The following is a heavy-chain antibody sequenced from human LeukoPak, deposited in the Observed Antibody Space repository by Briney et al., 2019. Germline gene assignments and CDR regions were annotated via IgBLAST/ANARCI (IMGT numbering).Heavy chain of an antibody. V-gene: IGHV4-30-2*01. D-gene: IGHD3-22*01. CDR1: GGSISSGGYS. CDR2: IYHSGST. CDR3: ASSYYYDSSGYYYQLDY. J-gene: IGHJ4*02. Sequence: SQTLSLNCAVSGGSISSGGYSWSWIRQPPGKGLELIGYIYHSGSTYYNPSLKSRVTISVDRSKNQFSLKLSSVTAADTAVYYCASSYYYDSSGYYYQLDYWGQGTLVTVSS.